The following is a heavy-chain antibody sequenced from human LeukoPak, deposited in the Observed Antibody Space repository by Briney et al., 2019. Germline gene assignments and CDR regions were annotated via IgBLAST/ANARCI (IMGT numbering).Heavy chain of an antibody. J-gene: IGHJ4*02. CDR1: GFIFNKYD. Sequence: GGSLRLSCAASGFIFNKYDMHWVRQVTRKGLEWVSGIDRDGVTYYSGSVKGRFTMSRENGKNSVYLQLNSLRAGDTAIYYCARENLEYGDYAIDYWGQGILVTVSS. D-gene: IGHD4-17*01. CDR2: IDRDGVT. V-gene: IGHV3-13*01. CDR3: ARENLEYGDYAIDY.